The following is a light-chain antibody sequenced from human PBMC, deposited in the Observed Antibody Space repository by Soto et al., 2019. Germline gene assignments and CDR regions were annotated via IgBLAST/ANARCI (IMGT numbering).Light chain of an antibody. Sequence: DVQMTQSPSSLSASVGDRVTITCRARQDINSWLAWYQQKPEKAPKSLIHAASSLQTGVASRFSGIGAGTDLTLTICILQPEYSATYYCQQYNIYPLSFDEGTKVEIK. CDR3: QQYNIYPLS. CDR1: QDINSW. J-gene: IGKJ4*01. CDR2: AAS. V-gene: IGKV1D-16*01.